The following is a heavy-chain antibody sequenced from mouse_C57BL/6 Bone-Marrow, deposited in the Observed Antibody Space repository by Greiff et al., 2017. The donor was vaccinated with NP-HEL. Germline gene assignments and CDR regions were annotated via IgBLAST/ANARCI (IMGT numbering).Heavy chain of an antibody. J-gene: IGHJ3*01. V-gene: IGHV14-1*01. Sequence: EVQLQQSGAELVRPGASVKLSCTASGFNIKDYYMHWVKQRPEQGLEWIGRIDPEDGDTEYAPKFQGKATMTADTSSNTAYLRLSSLTSEDTAVYYCTTYYYGSTWFAYWGQGTLVTVSA. CDR1: GFNIKDYY. CDR2: IDPEDGDT. D-gene: IGHD1-1*01. CDR3: TTYYYGSTWFAY.